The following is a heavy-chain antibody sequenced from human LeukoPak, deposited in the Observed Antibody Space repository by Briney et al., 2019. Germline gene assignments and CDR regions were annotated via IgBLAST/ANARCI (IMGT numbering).Heavy chain of an antibody. CDR1: GGSISSYY. CDR3: ARDRYSGSYLAY. V-gene: IGHV4-34*01. Sequence: PSETLSLTCTVSGGSISSYYWSWIRQPPGKGLEWIGEINHSGSTNYNPSLKSRVTISVDTSKNQFSLKLSSVTAADTAVYYCARDRYSGSYLAYWGQGTLVTVSS. J-gene: IGHJ4*02. D-gene: IGHD1-26*01. CDR2: INHSGST.